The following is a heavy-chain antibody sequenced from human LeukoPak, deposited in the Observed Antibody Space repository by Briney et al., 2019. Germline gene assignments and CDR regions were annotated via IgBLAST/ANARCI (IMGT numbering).Heavy chain of an antibody. CDR1: GFTFSSYS. V-gene: IGHV3-21*01. CDR3: ARDRGSVLRFLEWLLGPDY. CDR2: ISSSSSYI. D-gene: IGHD3-3*01. Sequence: GGSLRLSCAASGFTFSSYSMNWVRQAPGKGLEWVSSISSSSSYIYYADSVKGRFTISRDNAENSLYLQMNSLRAEDTAVYYCARDRGSVLRFLEWLLGPDYWGQGTLVTVSS. J-gene: IGHJ4*02.